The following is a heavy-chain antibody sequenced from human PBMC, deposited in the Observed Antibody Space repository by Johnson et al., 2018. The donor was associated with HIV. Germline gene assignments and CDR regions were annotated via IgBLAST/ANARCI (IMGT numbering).Heavy chain of an antibody. CDR2: IRSKAFGGTT. V-gene: IGHV3-49*05. J-gene: IGHJ3*02. CDR3: ARATTVVTPRLGAFDI. CDR1: GFSFIDGW. D-gene: IGHD4-23*01. Sequence: VQVVESGGGLVKPGGSLRLSCAASGFSFIDGWMIWFRQAPGKGLEWVGSIRSKAFGGTTEYAASVKGRFTFSRDDSRSIAYLQMNSLKTEDTAVYYCARATTVVTPRLGAFDIWGQGTMVT.